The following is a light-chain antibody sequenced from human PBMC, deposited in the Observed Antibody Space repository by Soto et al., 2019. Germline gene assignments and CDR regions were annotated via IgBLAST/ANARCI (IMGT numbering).Light chain of an antibody. J-gene: IGKJ1*01. CDR3: QQYHDYRT. Sequence: DIPMTQSPSTLAASVGDRVTITCRASQNIGNWLAWYQQKPGNAPNLLLNHASNLESGVPPRFSGSGSGTEFTLTNSSRQPYDSATYYCQQYHDYRTFGQGTKGESK. CDR2: HAS. CDR1: QNIGNW. V-gene: IGKV1-5*01.